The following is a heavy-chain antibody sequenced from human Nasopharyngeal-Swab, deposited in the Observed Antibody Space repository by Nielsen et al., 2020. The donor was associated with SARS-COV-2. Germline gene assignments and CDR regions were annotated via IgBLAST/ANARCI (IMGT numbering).Heavy chain of an antibody. CDR3: ARHAVTTSHSYCSSTSCYFDY. J-gene: IGHJ4*02. CDR1: GYSFTSYW. D-gene: IGHD2-2*01. CDR2: IYPGDSDT. Sequence: KVSCKGSGYSFTSYWIGWVRQMPGKGLEWMGIIYPGDSDTRYSPSFQGQVTISADKSISTAYLQWSSLKASDTAMYYCARHAVTTSHSYCSSTSCYFDYWGQGTLVTVSS. V-gene: IGHV5-51*01.